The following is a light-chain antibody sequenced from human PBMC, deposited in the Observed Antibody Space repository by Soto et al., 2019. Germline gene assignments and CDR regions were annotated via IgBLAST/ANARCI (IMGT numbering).Light chain of an antibody. Sequence: DIVLTQSPATLSLSPGERATLSCRASQSVSSYVAWYQQKPGQAPRLLIYDASNRATGIPARFSGSGSGTDFTLTISSLEPEDFAVYYCQQRSNWPRTFGQGTKVDIK. CDR3: QQRSNWPRT. CDR1: QSVSSY. CDR2: DAS. V-gene: IGKV3-11*01. J-gene: IGKJ1*01.